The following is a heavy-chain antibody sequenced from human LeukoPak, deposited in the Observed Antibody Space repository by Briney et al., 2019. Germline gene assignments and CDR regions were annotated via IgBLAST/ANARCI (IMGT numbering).Heavy chain of an antibody. Sequence: GGSLRLSCAASGFTFSNYAMSWVRQAPGKGLEWVSALSGSGGTTYYAESVKGRFTISRDNSKNTMYLEMNSLRAEDTAVYYCAKDLRVVLVVLELYFYRMDVCGKGTTVTVSS. D-gene: IGHD2-15*01. J-gene: IGHJ6*04. CDR1: GFTFSNYA. CDR3: AKDLRVVLVVLELYFYRMDV. CDR2: LSGSGGTT. V-gene: IGHV3-23*01.